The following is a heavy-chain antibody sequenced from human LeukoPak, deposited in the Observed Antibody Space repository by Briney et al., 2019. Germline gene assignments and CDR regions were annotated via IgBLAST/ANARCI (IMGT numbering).Heavy chain of an antibody. J-gene: IGHJ4*02. V-gene: IGHV3-21*01. CDR3: ARRSGSPFDY. CDR1: GFSLTDYA. D-gene: IGHD1-26*01. Sequence: PGGSLRLSCEVIGFSLTDYAINWVRQAPGKGLEWLSSISSSGNYIYYLDSVKGRFSISRDTSKNSVYLQMSSLSAEDTAVYYCARRSGSPFDYWGRGALVTVSS. CDR2: ISSSGNYI.